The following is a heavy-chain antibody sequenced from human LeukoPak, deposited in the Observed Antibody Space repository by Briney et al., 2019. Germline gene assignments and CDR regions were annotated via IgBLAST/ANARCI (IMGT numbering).Heavy chain of an antibody. Sequence: ASVKVSCKASGYTFTSYGISWVRQAPGQGLEWMGWISAYNGNTNYAQKLQGRVTMTTDTSTSTAYMELRSLRSDDTAVYYCARGGSGWYGYYYYGMDVWGQGTTVTVSS. CDR3: ARGGSGWYGYYYYGMDV. CDR1: GYTFTSYG. V-gene: IGHV1-18*01. J-gene: IGHJ6*02. D-gene: IGHD6-19*01. CDR2: ISAYNGNT.